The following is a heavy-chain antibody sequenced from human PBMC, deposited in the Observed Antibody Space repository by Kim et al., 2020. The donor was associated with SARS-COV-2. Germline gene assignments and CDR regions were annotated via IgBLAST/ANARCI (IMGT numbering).Heavy chain of an antibody. CDR1: GGSFSGYY. D-gene: IGHD3-10*01. CDR3: ARGLGSGSYYGF. CDR2: INHSGST. Sequence: SETPSLTCAVYGGSFSGYYWSWIRQPPGKGLEWIGEINHSGSTSYNPSLKSRVTISVDTSKNQFSLKLSSVTTADTAVYYCARGLGSGSYYGFWGQGTLVTVSS. J-gene: IGHJ4*02. V-gene: IGHV4-34*01.